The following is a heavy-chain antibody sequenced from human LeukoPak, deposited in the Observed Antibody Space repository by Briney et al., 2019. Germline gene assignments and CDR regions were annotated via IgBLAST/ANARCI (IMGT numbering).Heavy chain of an antibody. D-gene: IGHD3-10*01. Sequence: PSQTLSLTCTVSGGSISTYYWSWIRQAPGKGLEWIGHMYYSGSTNYNPSLKSRVILSVDTSKNQFSLKLSSVTAADTAVYYCAATITLVRGVTTSFDYWGRGTLVTVSS. V-gene: IGHV4-59*08. CDR2: MYYSGST. CDR1: GGSISTYY. J-gene: IGHJ4*02. CDR3: AATITLVRGVTTSFDY.